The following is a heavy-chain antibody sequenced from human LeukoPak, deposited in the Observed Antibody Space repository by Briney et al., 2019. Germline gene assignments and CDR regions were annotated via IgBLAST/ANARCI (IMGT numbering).Heavy chain of an antibody. CDR1: GGSISSSGYY. D-gene: IGHD5-24*01. Sequence: SETLSLTCPVSGGSISSSGYYWGWIRQPPEKGLEWIGNILYGGSTYYNPSLKSRVTISVDTSKNQFSLKLNSVTAADTAIYYCARTRRDGYNVGFDPWGQGTLVTVSS. CDR3: ARTRRDGYNVGFDP. V-gene: IGHV4-39*01. J-gene: IGHJ5*02. CDR2: ILYGGST.